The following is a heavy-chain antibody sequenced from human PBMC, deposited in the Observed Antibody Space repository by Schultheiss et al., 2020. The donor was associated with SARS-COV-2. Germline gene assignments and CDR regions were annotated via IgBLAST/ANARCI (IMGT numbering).Heavy chain of an antibody. Sequence: GGSLRLSCAASGFTFSSYWMHWVRQAPGKGLVWVSRINSDGSSTSYADSVKGRFTISRDNAKHSLYLQMDSLRAEDTAVYYCARDAQRDGYNYGWFDPWGQGTLVTVSS. CDR3: ARDAQRDGYNYGWFDP. J-gene: IGHJ5*02. V-gene: IGHV3-74*01. CDR1: GFTFSSYW. CDR2: INSDGSST. D-gene: IGHD5-24*01.